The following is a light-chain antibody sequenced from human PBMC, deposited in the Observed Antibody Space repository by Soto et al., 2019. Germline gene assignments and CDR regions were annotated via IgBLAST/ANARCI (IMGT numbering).Light chain of an antibody. CDR3: QHYNDWPRWT. CDR1: QRVSSN. Sequence: TVMTHSPVTLSVSPGERATLSCRASQRVSSNLAWYQQKPGQAPRLLIYGASTRATGIPARFSGSGSGTEFTLTISSLQSEDFAVYYCQHYNDWPRWTFGQGTKV. CDR2: GAS. V-gene: IGKV3-15*01. J-gene: IGKJ1*01.